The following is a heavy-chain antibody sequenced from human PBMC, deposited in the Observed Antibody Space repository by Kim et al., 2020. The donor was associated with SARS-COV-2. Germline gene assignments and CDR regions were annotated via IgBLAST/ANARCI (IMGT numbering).Heavy chain of an antibody. V-gene: IGHV3-23*01. Sequence: SGGSSSYADFVKDRFTISRCNSKTTFYLQMNSLRAEDTAVYFCAEGSTWNWGQGTLVTVSS. D-gene: IGHD6-6*01. CDR3: AEGSTWN. CDR2: SGGSS. J-gene: IGHJ4*02.